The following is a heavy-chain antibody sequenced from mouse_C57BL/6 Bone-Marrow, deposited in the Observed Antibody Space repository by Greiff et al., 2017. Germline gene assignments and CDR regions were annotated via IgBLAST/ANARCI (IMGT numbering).Heavy chain of an antibody. J-gene: IGHJ4*01. V-gene: IGHV5-6*01. CDR1: GFTFSSYG. Sequence: EVQLQQSGGDLVKPGGSLKLSCAASGFTFSSYGMSWVRQTPDKRLEWVATISSGGSYTYYPDSVKGRFTISRDNAKNTLYLQMSSLKSEDTAMYYCARLTTVVGAMDYWGQGTSVTVSS. CDR3: ARLTTVVGAMDY. D-gene: IGHD1-1*01. CDR2: ISSGGSYT.